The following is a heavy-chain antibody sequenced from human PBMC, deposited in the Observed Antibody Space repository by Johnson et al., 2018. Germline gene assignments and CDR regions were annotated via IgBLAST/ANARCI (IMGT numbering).Heavy chain of an antibody. D-gene: IGHD3-3*01. Sequence: VQLQESGGGLVQPGGSLRLSCAASGFTFSSYWMHWVRQAPGKGLVWVSRINSDGSSTSYADSVKGRFTISRDNAKNTLYLQMNSLRAEDTAVYYCARDGQNYDFWSGYYPYYYYYYMDVWGKGTTVTVSS. CDR1: GFTFSSYW. CDR3: ARDGQNYDFWSGYYPYYYYYYMDV. J-gene: IGHJ6*03. V-gene: IGHV3-74*01. CDR2: INSDGSST.